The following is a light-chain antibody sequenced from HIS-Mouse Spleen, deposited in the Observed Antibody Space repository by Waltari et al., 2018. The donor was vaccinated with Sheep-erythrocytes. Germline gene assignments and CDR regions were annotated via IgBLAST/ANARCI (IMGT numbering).Light chain of an antibody. V-gene: IGLV2-11*01. Sequence: QSALTQPRSVSGSPGQSVTLSCTVSSSDVGGYNYVSRYQPHPGKAPKLMIYDVSKRPSGVPDRFSGSKSGNTASLTISGLQAEDEADYYCCSYAGSYNYVFGTGTKVTVL. CDR2: DVS. J-gene: IGLJ1*01. CDR3: CSYAGSYNYV. CDR1: SSDVGGYNY.